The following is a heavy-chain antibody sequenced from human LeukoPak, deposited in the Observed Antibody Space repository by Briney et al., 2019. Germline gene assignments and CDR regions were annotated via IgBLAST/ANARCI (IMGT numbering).Heavy chain of an antibody. Sequence: ASVKVSCKASGDTFTNYGINWVRQAPGQRPEWMGWFSTCNGDTKYAQKLKGRLTLTADTLKTTAYMELRTLISDDTATYYCAIGQGVITWGGADVYDVWGQGTTVIVSS. V-gene: IGHV1-18*01. CDR3: AIGQGVITWGGADVYDV. D-gene: IGHD3-16*01. CDR1: GDTFTNYG. J-gene: IGHJ3*01. CDR2: FSTCNGDT.